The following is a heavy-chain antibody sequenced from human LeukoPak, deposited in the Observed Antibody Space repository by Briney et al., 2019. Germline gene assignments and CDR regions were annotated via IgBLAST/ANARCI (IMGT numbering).Heavy chain of an antibody. V-gene: IGHV4-39*01. CDR1: GGSISSNSYY. D-gene: IGHD1-26*01. CDR3: ARQGDVVGPYYFDY. J-gene: IGHJ4*02. CDR2: IYYSGST. Sequence: SETLSLTCAVSGGSISSNSYYWGWIRQPPGKGLEWIGSIYYSGSTYYNPSLKSRVTISVDTSKNQFSLKLSSVTAADTAVYYCARQGDVVGPYYFDYWGQGTLVTVSS.